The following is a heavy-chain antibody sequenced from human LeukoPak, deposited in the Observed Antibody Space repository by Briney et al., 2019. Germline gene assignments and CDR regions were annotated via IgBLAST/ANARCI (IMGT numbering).Heavy chain of an antibody. V-gene: IGHV1-2*06. CDR1: GYTFTGYY. CDR2: INPNSGGT. CDR3: ARDVSGSYVFLSLYYYYGMDV. J-gene: IGHJ6*02. Sequence: ASVTVSCKASGYTFTGYYMHWVRQAPGQGLEWMGRINPNSGGTNYAQKLQGRVTMTTDTSTSTAYMELRSLRSDDTAVYYCARDVSGSYVFLSLYYYYGMDVWGQGTTVTVSS. D-gene: IGHD1-26*01.